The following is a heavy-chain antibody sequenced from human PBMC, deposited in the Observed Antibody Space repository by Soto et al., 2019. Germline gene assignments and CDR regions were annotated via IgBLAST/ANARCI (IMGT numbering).Heavy chain of an antibody. CDR2: ISSNGGST. CDR3: ARDGTPDIVVVPAAFDY. Sequence: GGSLRLSCAASGFTFSSYAMHWVRQAPGKGLEYVSAISSNGGSTYYANSVKGRFTISRDNSKNTLYLQMGSLRAEDMAVYYCARDGTPDIVVVPAAFDYWGQGTLVTVSS. CDR1: GFTFSSYA. V-gene: IGHV3-64*01. J-gene: IGHJ4*02. D-gene: IGHD2-2*01.